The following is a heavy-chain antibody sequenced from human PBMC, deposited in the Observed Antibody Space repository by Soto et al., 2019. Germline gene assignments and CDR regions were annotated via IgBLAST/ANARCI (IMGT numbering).Heavy chain of an antibody. CDR3: ARPRIAVAGTYYFDY. V-gene: IGHV5-51*01. Sequence: PGESLKISCKGSGYSFTSYWIGWVRQMPGKGLEWMGIIYPGDSDTRYSPSFQGQVTISADKSISTAYLQWSSLKASDTAMYYCARPRIAVAGTYYFDYWGQGTLVTVSS. J-gene: IGHJ4*02. D-gene: IGHD6-19*01. CDR1: GYSFTSYW. CDR2: IYPGDSDT.